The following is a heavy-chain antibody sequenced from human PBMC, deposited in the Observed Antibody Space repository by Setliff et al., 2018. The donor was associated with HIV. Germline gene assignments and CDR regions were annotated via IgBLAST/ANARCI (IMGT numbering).Heavy chain of an antibody. CDR2: ISYDGSNK. CDR3: AILVSTTPGDDY. D-gene: IGHD5-12*01. J-gene: IGHJ4*02. V-gene: IGHV3-30*03. Sequence: PGGSLRLSCAASGVTFSNYGMHWVRQAPGKGLEWVAVISYDGSNKYYVDSVKGRFTISRDNAKSSLYLQMNSLRADDTAVYYCAILVSTTPGDDYWGQGTLVTVSS. CDR1: GVTFSNYG.